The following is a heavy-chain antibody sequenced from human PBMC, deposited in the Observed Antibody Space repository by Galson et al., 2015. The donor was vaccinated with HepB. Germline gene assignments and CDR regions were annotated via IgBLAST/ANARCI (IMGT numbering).Heavy chain of an antibody. Sequence: SVKVSCKASGGTFSSYAISWVRQAPGQGLEWMGGIIPIFGTANYAQKFQGRVTITADESTSTAYMELSSLRSEDTAVYYCARLIRTGDSSGSIIGESSRWVPYYYGMDVWGQGTTVTVSS. CDR1: GGTFSSYA. CDR2: IIPIFGTA. CDR3: ARLIRTGDSSGSIIGESSRWVPYYYGMDV. V-gene: IGHV1-69*13. D-gene: IGHD3-22*01. J-gene: IGHJ6*02.